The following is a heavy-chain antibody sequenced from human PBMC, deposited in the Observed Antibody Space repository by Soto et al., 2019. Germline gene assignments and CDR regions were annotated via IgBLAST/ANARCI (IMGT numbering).Heavy chain of an antibody. D-gene: IGHD6-19*01. CDR2: IRAYNGYT. CDR3: ARASDGYRSGWYVGYFDY. J-gene: IGHJ4*02. Sequence: ASVKVSCKASGYTFTSYGISWVRQAPGQGLEWMGWIRAYNGYTNYAQKFQGRVTITTDTSTSTAYMELRSLISDDTAVYYCARASDGYRSGWYVGYFDYWGQGTLVTVSS. CDR1: GYTFTSYG. V-gene: IGHV1-18*04.